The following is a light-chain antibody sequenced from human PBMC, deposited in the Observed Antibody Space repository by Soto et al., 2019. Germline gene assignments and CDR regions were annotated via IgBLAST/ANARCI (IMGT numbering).Light chain of an antibody. Sequence: DNHMTQSPSTLSASVGDRVTITCRASQSISSWLVWYQQKPGKAPNLLIYKASSLRSGVPSRFSGSGSGTEFTLTISSLQPDDSATYYCQQYKSYPWTFGQGTKVDIK. V-gene: IGKV1-5*03. J-gene: IGKJ1*01. CDR2: KAS. CDR3: QQYKSYPWT. CDR1: QSISSW.